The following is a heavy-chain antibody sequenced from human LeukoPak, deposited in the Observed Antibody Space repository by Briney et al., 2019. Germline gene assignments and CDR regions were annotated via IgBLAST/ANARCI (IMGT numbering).Heavy chain of an antibody. J-gene: IGHJ5*02. CDR2: IYYSGST. V-gene: IGHV4-59*01. CDR1: GGSISSYY. Sequence: PSETLSLTCTVSGGSISSYYWSWIRQPPGKGLEWIGYIYYSGSTNYNPSLKSRVTMSVDTSKNQFSLKLSSVTAADTAVYYCARSSYGYGNWFDPWGQGTLVTVSS. CDR3: ARSSYGYGNWFDP. D-gene: IGHD5-18*01.